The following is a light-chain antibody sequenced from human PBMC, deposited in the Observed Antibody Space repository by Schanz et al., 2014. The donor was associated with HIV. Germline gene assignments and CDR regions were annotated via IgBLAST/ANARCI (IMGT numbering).Light chain of an antibody. V-gene: IGLV2-11*01. CDR2: DVN. Sequence: QSVLTQPASVSGSPGQSITISGTGTNSDVGGYDYVSWYQQHPGKAPKLIIYDVNMRPSGVPDRFSGSKSGNTASLSISGLQAEDEAEYFCCSYAGSPVDVIFGGGTKLTVL. CDR1: NSDVGGYDY. J-gene: IGLJ2*01. CDR3: CSYAGSPVDVI.